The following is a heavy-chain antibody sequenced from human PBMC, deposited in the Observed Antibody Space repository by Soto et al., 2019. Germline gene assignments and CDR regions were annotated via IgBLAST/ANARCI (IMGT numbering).Heavy chain of an antibody. V-gene: IGHV3-21*01. Sequence: GGSLRLSCAASGFTFRSFTMSWVRQAPGKGLEWVSTISSNSAYIYYTDALRGRFTISRDNAKNSLHLQMNSLRAEDTAVYYCTRDASRDSSARGWFDPWGQGTLVTVSS. CDR1: GFTFRSFT. CDR3: TRDASRDSSARGWFDP. J-gene: IGHJ5*02. D-gene: IGHD6-13*01. CDR2: ISSNSAYI.